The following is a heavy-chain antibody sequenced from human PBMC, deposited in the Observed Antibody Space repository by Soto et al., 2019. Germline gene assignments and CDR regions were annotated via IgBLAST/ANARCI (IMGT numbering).Heavy chain of an antibody. CDR1: GGSFSGYY. D-gene: IGHD5-12*01. J-gene: IGHJ4*02. V-gene: IGHV4-34*01. CDR3: ARRRGYSGYGHKFPAYFDY. CDR2: INHSGST. Sequence: SETLSLTCAVYGGSFSGYYWSWIRQPPGKGLEWIGEINHSGSTNYNPSLKSRVTISVDTSKNQFSLKLSSVTAADTAVYYCARRRGYSGYGHKFPAYFDYWGQGTLVTVSS.